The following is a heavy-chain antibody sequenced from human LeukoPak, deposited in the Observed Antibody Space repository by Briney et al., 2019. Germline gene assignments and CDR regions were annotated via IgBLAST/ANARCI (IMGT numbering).Heavy chain of an antibody. V-gene: IGHV4-38-2*02. D-gene: IGHD5-12*01. Sequence: SETLSLTCTVSGYSISSGYYWGWIRQPPGKGLEWIGSIYHSGSTNYNPSLKSRVTISVDTSKNQFSLKLSSVTAADTAVYYCARGERGYSGSSASGGADYWGQGTLVTVSS. J-gene: IGHJ4*02. CDR2: IYHSGST. CDR1: GYSISSGYY. CDR3: ARGERGYSGSSASGGADY.